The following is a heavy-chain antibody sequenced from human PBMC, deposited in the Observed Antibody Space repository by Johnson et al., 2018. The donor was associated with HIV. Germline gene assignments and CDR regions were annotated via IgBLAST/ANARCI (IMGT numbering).Heavy chain of an antibody. CDR1: GFTVSSNY. Sequence: VQLVASGGGLLQPGGSLRLPCSASGFTVSSNYMSWVRQAPGKGLEWVSVIYSGGSTYYADSVKGRFTISRDNSKNTLYLQMNSLRAEDTALYYCARDLRNSGWSNGFDVWGQGTMVTVSS. V-gene: IGHV3-66*01. J-gene: IGHJ3*01. CDR3: ARDLRNSGWSNGFDV. D-gene: IGHD6-19*01. CDR2: IYSGGST.